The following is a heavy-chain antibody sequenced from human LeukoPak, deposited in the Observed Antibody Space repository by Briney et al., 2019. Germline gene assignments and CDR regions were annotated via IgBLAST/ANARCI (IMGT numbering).Heavy chain of an antibody. D-gene: IGHD3-10*01. CDR1: GESFSGLY. CDR3: ARPRYGSGSLDS. Sequence: SETLSLTCAVYGESFSGLYWTWIRQPPGRGLEWIGEINHSGSTTSNPSLNNRVTISVDTSKNQFSLKLTSVTAADTAVYYCARPRYGSGSLDSWGQGTLVTVSS. V-gene: IGHV4-34*01. J-gene: IGHJ4*02. CDR2: INHSGST.